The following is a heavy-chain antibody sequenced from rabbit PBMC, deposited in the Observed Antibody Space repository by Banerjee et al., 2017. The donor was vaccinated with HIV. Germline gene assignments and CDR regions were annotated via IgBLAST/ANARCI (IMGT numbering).Heavy chain of an antibody. CDR3: AREDISGACGT. CDR1: GFDLSSSYY. V-gene: IGHV1S40*01. D-gene: IGHD4-1*01. Sequence: QSLEESGGGLVQPEGSLALTCKGSGFDLSSSYYMCWVRQAPGKGLEWIACIWTGDGATHYANWAKGRFTISKTSSTTVTLHMTSLTAADTATYFCAREDISGACGTWGQGTLVTVS. CDR2: IWTGDGAT. J-gene: IGHJ3*01.